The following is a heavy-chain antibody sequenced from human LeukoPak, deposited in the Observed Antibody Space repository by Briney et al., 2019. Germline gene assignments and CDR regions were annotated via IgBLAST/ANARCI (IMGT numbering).Heavy chain of an antibody. V-gene: IGHV3-9*01. J-gene: IGHJ6*02. CDR1: GFTFDDYA. CDR2: ISWNSVGI. D-gene: IGHD2-15*01. Sequence: GRSLRLSCAASGFTFDDYAMYWVRQAPGKGLEWVSGISWNSVGIGYADSVRGRFTISRDNARNSLYLQMNSLRAEDTAVYYCARGGNSGGLYYYYGMDVWGQGTTVTVSS. CDR3: ARGGNSGGLYYYYGMDV.